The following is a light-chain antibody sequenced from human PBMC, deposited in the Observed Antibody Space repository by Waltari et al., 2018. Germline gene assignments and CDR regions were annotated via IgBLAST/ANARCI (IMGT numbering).Light chain of an antibody. CDR2: GST. Sequence: HSVLTQPPSVSGAPGQRVTISCTGSGSNIGAGYDVHRYQQLPRAAPKLPIYGSTTRPLGVPDRFFGSTSGTSASLTITGLQAEDEADYYCQSYDTSLSVVFGGGTKLTVL. CDR1: GSNIGAGYD. CDR3: QSYDTSLSVV. V-gene: IGLV1-40*01. J-gene: IGLJ3*02.